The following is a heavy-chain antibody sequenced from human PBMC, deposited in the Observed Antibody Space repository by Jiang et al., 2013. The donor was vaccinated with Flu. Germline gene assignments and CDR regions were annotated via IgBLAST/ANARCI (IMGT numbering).Heavy chain of an antibody. J-gene: IGHJ6*04. CDR2: IEQDGSEK. D-gene: IGHD2-15*01. V-gene: IGHV3-7*03. CDR3: ARWANTESYSYYGLDV. Sequence: ANIEQDGSEKYYVGSVKGRFTISRDNAKNSXFLQMNSLRADDTAVYYCARWANTESYSYYGLDVWGKGTTVTVSS.